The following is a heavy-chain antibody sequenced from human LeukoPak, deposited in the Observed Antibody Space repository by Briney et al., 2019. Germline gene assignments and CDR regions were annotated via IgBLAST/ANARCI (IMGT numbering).Heavy chain of an antibody. Sequence: GRSLRLSCAASGFTFSSYAMHWVRQAPGKGLEWVAVISYDGSNKYYADSVKGRFTISRDNSKNTLYLQMSSLRAEDTAVYYCARDPDSGYSYCYVDWFDPWGQGTLVTVSS. CDR3: ARDPDSGYSYCYVDWFDP. J-gene: IGHJ5*02. CDR2: ISYDGSNK. D-gene: IGHD5-18*01. CDR1: GFTFSSYA. V-gene: IGHV3-30*04.